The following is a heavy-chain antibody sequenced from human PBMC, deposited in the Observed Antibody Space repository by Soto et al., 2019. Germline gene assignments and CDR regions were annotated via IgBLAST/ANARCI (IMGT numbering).Heavy chain of an antibody. J-gene: IGHJ6*02. CDR2: INAGNGNT. Sequence: ASVKVSCKASGYTFTSYAMDGGREAPGQRLEWMGWINAGNGNTKYSQKFQGRVTITRDTSASTAYMELSSLRSEDTAVYYCARDGMDVWGQGTTVSVCS. CDR1: GYTFTSYA. CDR3: ARDGMDV. V-gene: IGHV1-3*01.